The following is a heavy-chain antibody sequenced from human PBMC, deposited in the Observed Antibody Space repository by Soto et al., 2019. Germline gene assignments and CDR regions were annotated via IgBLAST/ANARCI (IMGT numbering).Heavy chain of an antibody. D-gene: IGHD5-12*01. CDR1: GGSFSGYY. Sequence: PSETLSLTCAVYGGSFSGYYWSWIRQPPGKGLELIGEINHSGSTNYNPSLKSRVTISVDTSKNQFSLQLNSVTPEDTAVYFCAKGDNLGPKTGYAFDPWGQGIMVTVSS. CDR3: AKGDNLGPKTGYAFDP. CDR2: INHSGST. V-gene: IGHV4-34*01. J-gene: IGHJ5*02.